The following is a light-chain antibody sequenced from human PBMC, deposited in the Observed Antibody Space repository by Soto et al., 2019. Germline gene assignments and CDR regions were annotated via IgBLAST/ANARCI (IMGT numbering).Light chain of an antibody. Sequence: EIVLTQSPATLSSFPGDRITLSCRASQYINTRLAWYHHRPGQAPRRLIYQTSIRAAGIPARFSASGSGTDFTLTISDVQPEDFALYYCHQRQSWPRTFGQGTKVDI. CDR1: QYINTR. V-gene: IGKV3-11*01. CDR3: HQRQSWPRT. J-gene: IGKJ1*01. CDR2: QTS.